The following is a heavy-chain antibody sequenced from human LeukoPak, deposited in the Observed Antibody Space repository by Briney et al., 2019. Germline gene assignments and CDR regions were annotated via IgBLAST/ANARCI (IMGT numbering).Heavy chain of an antibody. CDR1: GGSINSGGYY. Sequence: PSQTLSLTCTVSGGSINSGGYYWSWIRQHPGKGLEWTGYISYSGSTYYNPSLKSRVTISLDTSKNQFSLKLSSVTAADTAVYYCAGMSGYGDYGGFDYWGQGTLVTVSS. J-gene: IGHJ4*02. D-gene: IGHD4-17*01. CDR3: AGMSGYGDYGGFDY. CDR2: ISYSGST. V-gene: IGHV4-31*03.